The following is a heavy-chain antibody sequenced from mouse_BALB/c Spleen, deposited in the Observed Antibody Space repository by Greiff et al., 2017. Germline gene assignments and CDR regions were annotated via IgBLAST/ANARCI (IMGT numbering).Heavy chain of an antibody. CDR1: GFDFSRYW. CDR2: INPGSSTI. J-gene: IGHJ1*01. V-gene: IGHV4-2*02. Sequence: EVHLVESGGGLVQPGGSLNLSCAASGFDFSRYWMSWARQAPGKGQEWIGEINPGSSTINYTPSLKDKFIISRDNAKNTLYLQMSKVRSEDTALYYCARRGIYYGNYVGGKYFDVWGAGTTVTVSS. CDR3: ARRGIYYGNYVGGKYFDV. D-gene: IGHD2-1*01.